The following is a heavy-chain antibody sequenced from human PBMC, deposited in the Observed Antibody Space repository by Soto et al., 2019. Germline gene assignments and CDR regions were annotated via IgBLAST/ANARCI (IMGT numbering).Heavy chain of an antibody. CDR1: GYTFTGYY. Sequence: ASVKVSCKASGYTFTGYYMHWVRQAPGQGLEWMGWISAYNGNTNYAQKLQDRVTMTTDTSTSTAYMELRSLRSDDTAVYYCAREGPAPYYYYGMDVWGQGSTVTVSS. V-gene: IGHV1-18*04. CDR2: ISAYNGNT. CDR3: AREGPAPYYYYGMDV. J-gene: IGHJ6*02.